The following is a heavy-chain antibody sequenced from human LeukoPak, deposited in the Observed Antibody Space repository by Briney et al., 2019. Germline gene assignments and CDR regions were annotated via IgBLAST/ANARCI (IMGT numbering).Heavy chain of an antibody. Sequence: GGSLRLSRAASGFMLSKYWLSLVRQAPGKGLEWVANIKQEGSERYYLDSVKGRFTISRDNAKNSLFLHMDSLRAEDTAVYYCATSWDYWGQGTLVTVSS. CDR3: ATSWDY. CDR2: IKQEGSER. J-gene: IGHJ4*02. CDR1: GFMLSKYW. V-gene: IGHV3-7*01.